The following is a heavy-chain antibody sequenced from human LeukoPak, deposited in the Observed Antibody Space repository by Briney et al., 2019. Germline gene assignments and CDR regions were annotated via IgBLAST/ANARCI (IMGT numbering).Heavy chain of an antibody. Sequence: ASVKVSCKASGYVFSTYAINWVRQAPGQGLEWMGWINTNTGNPTYAQGFTGRFVFSLDTSVSTAYLQISSPKAEDTAVYYCARPAAVYYYYYYMDVWGKGTTVTVSS. CDR3: ARPAAVYYYYYYMDV. CDR1: GYVFSTYA. CDR2: INTNTGNP. V-gene: IGHV7-4-1*02. D-gene: IGHD2-2*01. J-gene: IGHJ6*03.